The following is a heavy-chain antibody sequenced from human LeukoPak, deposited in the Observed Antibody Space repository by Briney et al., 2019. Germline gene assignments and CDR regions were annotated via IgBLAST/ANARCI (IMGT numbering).Heavy chain of an antibody. CDR2: IKQDGNEK. CDR1: GFTFSSYW. Sequence: GGSLRLSCVVSGFTFSSYWMTWVRQAPGKGLEWVANIKQDGNEKYYVDSVKGRFTISRDNARNSLFLQMNSLRDEDTAVYYCARARGFDWWGQGTLVTVSS. V-gene: IGHV3-7*02. J-gene: IGHJ4*02. CDR3: ARARGFDW.